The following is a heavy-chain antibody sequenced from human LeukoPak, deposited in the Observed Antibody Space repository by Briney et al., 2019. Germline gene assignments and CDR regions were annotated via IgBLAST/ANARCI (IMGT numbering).Heavy chain of an antibody. D-gene: IGHD3-3*01. Sequence: PGGSLRLSCAASGFTVNAYTMHWVRQAPGKGLEWVARISNDGSNKYYTDSVKGRFTISRDSSKNTVYLQMNSLRTEDTALYYCARGFDTNAFDIWGQGTLVTVSS. J-gene: IGHJ3*02. CDR3: ARGFDTNAFDI. CDR2: ISNDGSNK. CDR1: GFTVNAYT. V-gene: IGHV3-30*04.